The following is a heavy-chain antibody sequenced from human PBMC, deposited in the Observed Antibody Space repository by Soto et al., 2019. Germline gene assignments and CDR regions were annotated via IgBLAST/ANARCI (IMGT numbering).Heavy chain of an antibody. CDR3: ARGERDIVVVPAARDDYYMDV. D-gene: IGHD2-2*01. J-gene: IGHJ6*03. Sequence: PLETLSLTCAVYGGSFSGYYWSWIRQPPGKGLEWIGEINHSGSTNYNPSLKSRVTISVDTSKNQFSLKLSSVTAADTAVYYCARGERDIVVVPAARDDYYMDVWGKGTTVTVSS. CDR1: GGSFSGYY. CDR2: INHSGST. V-gene: IGHV4-34*01.